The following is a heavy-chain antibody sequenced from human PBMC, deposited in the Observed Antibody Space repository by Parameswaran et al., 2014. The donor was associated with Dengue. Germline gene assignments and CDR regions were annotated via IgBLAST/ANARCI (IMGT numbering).Heavy chain of an antibody. CDR3: ARLSITISRWYFDL. V-gene: IGHV4-39*01. Sequence: WIRQPPGKGLEWIGSIYYSGSTYYNPSLKSRVTISVDTSKNQFSLKLSSVTAADTAVYYCARLSITISRWYFDLWGRGTLVTVSS. J-gene: IGHJ2*01. CDR2: IYYSGST. D-gene: IGHD3-3*01.